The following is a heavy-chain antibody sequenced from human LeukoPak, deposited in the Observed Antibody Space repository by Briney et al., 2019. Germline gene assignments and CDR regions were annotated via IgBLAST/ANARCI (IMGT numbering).Heavy chain of an antibody. D-gene: IGHD5-18*01. CDR3: ARGRYSSGFGGNYYYYYMDV. V-gene: IGHV3-23*01. J-gene: IGHJ6*03. CDR2: ISGSGGST. CDR1: GFTFSSYA. Sequence: GGSLRLSCAASGFTFSSYAMSWVRQAPGKGLEWVSAISGSGGSTYYADSVKGRFTISRDNSKNTLYLQMNSLRAEDTAVYYCARGRYSSGFGGNYYYYYMDVWGKGTTVTVSS.